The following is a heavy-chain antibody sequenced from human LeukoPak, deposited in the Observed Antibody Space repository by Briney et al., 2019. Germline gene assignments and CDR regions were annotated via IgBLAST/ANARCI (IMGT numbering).Heavy chain of an antibody. CDR3: ARGMATISSHDYYYYGMDV. V-gene: IGHV4-34*01. D-gene: IGHD5-24*01. CDR1: GFTFSSYT. CDR2: INHSGST. Sequence: GSLRLSCAASGFTFSSYTMNWVRQPPGKGLEWIGEINHSGSTNYNPSLKSRVTISVDTSKNQFSLKLSSVTAADTAVYYCARGMATISSHDYYYYGMDVWGQGTTVTVSS. J-gene: IGHJ6*02.